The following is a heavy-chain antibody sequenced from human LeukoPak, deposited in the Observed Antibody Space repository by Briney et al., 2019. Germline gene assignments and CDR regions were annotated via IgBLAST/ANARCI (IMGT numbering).Heavy chain of an antibody. Sequence: GGSLRLSCAASGFTFSRYWMHWVRQAPGKGLVWVSRIDSDGTNRDYADSVKGRFTITRDNAKNTVYLQMNSLRDEDTAVYYCEGRVTGLPEYWGQGSLVTVSS. CDR3: EGRVTGLPEY. CDR2: IDSDGTNR. V-gene: IGHV3-74*01. D-gene: IGHD2-21*02. CDR1: GFTFSRYW. J-gene: IGHJ4*02.